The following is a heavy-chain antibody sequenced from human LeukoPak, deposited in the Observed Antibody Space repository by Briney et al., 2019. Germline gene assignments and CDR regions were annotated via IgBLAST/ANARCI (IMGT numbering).Heavy chain of an antibody. Sequence: PGGSLRLSCEASGFTFSSYTMNWVRQAPGKGLEWVSYISSSSSTIYYADSVKGRFTISRDNAKNSLYLQMNSLRDEDTAVYYCASATSKINAFDIWGQGTMVTVSS. J-gene: IGHJ3*02. CDR1: GFTFSSYT. D-gene: IGHD5-24*01. V-gene: IGHV3-48*02. CDR3: ASATSKINAFDI. CDR2: ISSSSSTI.